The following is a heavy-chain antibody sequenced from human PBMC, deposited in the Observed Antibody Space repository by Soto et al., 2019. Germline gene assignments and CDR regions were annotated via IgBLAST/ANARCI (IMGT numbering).Heavy chain of an antibody. D-gene: IGHD6-19*01. Sequence: EVQLVESGGGLIQPGGSLRLSCAVSGFTVSNNYMSWVRQAPGKGLEGVSVIYSGGYTAYGDSVKGRFTISRDNSKNTPYLKIKILGPVDLAGVSVASGRGGGGYWGQGTLVTVSS. CDR2: IYSGGYT. CDR3: ASGRGGGGY. J-gene: IGHJ4*02. V-gene: IGHV3-53*01. CDR1: GFTVSNNY.